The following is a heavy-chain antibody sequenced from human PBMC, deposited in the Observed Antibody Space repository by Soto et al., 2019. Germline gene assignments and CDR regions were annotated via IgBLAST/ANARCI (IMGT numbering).Heavy chain of an antibody. CDR1: GYTLTSYA. J-gene: IGHJ4*02. CDR3: AKPNGMVATKYYFDY. V-gene: IGHV1-3*01. CDR2: INAGNGNT. Sequence: ASVKVSCKASGYTLTSYAMHWVRQAPGQRLEWMGWINAGNGNTKYSQKFQGRVTITRDTSASTAYMELSSLRSEDTAVYYCAKPNGMVATKYYFDYWGQGTLVTVS. D-gene: IGHD5-12*01.